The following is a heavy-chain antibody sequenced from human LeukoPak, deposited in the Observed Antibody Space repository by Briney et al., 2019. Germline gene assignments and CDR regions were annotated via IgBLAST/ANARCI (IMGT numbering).Heavy chain of an antibody. CDR3: AREGFWSGYYYPDY. Sequence: SETLSLTCTVSGGSISSYYWSWIRQPAGKGLEWIGRIYTSGSTNYNPSLKSRVTMSVDTSKNQFSLKLSSVTAADTAVYYCAREGFWSGYYYPDYWGQGTLVTVSS. V-gene: IGHV4-4*07. J-gene: IGHJ4*02. CDR2: IYTSGST. CDR1: GGSISSYY. D-gene: IGHD3-3*01.